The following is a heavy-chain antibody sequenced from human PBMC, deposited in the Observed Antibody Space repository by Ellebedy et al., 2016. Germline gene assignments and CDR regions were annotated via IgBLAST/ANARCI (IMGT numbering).Heavy chain of an antibody. V-gene: IGHV4-34*01. Sequence: SETLSLXCAVYGGSFSGYYWSWIRQPPGKGLEWIGEINHSGSTNYNPSLKSRVTISVDTSKNQFSLKLSSVTAADTAVYYCARQKYYDILTGYRYGMDVWGQGTTVTVSS. D-gene: IGHD3-9*01. J-gene: IGHJ6*02. CDR3: ARQKYYDILTGYRYGMDV. CDR2: INHSGST. CDR1: GGSFSGYY.